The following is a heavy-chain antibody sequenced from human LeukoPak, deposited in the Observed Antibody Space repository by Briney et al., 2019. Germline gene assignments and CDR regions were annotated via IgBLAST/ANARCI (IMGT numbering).Heavy chain of an antibody. Sequence: GVLRLSCAASGFTVSSNYMSWVRQAPGKGLEWVSVIYSGGSTYYADSVKGRFTTSRDNAKNSLYLQMNSLRAEDTAVYYCARGFTMIVVVNPYYFDYWGQGTLVTVSS. V-gene: IGHV3-66*01. D-gene: IGHD3-22*01. CDR3: ARGFTMIVVVNPYYFDY. CDR1: GFTVSSNY. CDR2: IYSGGST. J-gene: IGHJ4*02.